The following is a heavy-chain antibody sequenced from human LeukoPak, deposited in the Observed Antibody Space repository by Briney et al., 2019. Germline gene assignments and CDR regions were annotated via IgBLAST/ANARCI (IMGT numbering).Heavy chain of an antibody. CDR1: GFAFSAYN. CDR2: ISSSGTSI. J-gene: IGHJ6*02. CDR3: ARHTGPYDSSGSYGLDV. D-gene: IGHD3-10*01. V-gene: IGHV3-21*01. Sequence: PGGSLRLSCAASGFAFSAYNMNWVRQAPGQGLEWVSSISSSGTSIYYAESSKGRFTISRDNAKNSLYLQMNSLRAEDTAVYYCARHTGPYDSSGSYGLDVWGQGTTVIVSS.